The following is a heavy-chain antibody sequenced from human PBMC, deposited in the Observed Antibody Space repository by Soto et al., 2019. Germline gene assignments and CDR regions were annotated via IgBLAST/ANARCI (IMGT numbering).Heavy chain of an antibody. J-gene: IGHJ3*02. CDR1: GYTFTSYA. Sequence: ASVKLSCKASGYTFTSYAMHWVRQAPGQRLEWMGWINAGNGNTKYSQKFQGRVTITRDTSASTAYMELSSLRSEDTAVYYCARGAKGYSSSWYWSDILGQGTMVTVSS. CDR3: ARGAKGYSSSWYWSDI. V-gene: IGHV1-3*01. CDR2: INAGNGNT. D-gene: IGHD6-13*01.